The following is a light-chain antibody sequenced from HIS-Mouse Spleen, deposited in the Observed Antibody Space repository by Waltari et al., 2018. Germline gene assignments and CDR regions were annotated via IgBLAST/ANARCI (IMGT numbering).Light chain of an antibody. Sequence: SYELTQPSSVSVSPGQTARNTCSGDVLAKKYARWFQQKPGQAPVLVIYKDSERPSGIPERFSGSSSGTTVTLTISGAQVEDEADYYCYSAADNSGVFGGGTKLTVL. CDR1: VLAKKY. CDR3: YSAADNSGV. V-gene: IGLV3-27*01. J-gene: IGLJ2*01. CDR2: KDS.